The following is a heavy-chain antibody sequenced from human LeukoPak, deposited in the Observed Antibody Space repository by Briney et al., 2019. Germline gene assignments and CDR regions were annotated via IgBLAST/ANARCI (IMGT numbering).Heavy chain of an antibody. CDR3: ARDRYCSGTNCYRGLSFDY. V-gene: IGHV1-18*01. CDR2: ISACNDNK. CDR1: GYTFTNYG. Sequence: ASVKVSCKASGYTFTNYGISWVRQAPGQGLEWMGWISACNDNKNYAQKLQGRVTIPTDTFASNVYMELRSLRSDDTAVYYCARDRYCSGTNCYRGLSFDYWGQGTLVTVSS. J-gene: IGHJ4*02. D-gene: IGHD2-2*01.